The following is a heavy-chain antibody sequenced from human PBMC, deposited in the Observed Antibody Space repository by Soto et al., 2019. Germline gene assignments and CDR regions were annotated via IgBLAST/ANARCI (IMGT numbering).Heavy chain of an antibody. V-gene: IGHV3-23*01. Sequence: GGSLRLSCAASGFTFSSYAMSWVRQAPGKGLEWVSAISGSGGSTYYADSVKGRFTISSDNSKNTLYLQMNSLRAEDTAVYYCAKTRWYEYYYMDVWGKGTTVTVSS. CDR2: ISGSGGST. CDR3: AKTRWYEYYYMDV. CDR1: GFTFSSYA. J-gene: IGHJ6*03. D-gene: IGHD6-13*01.